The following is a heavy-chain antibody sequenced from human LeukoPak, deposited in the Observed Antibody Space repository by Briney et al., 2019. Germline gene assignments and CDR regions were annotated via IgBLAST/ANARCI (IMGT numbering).Heavy chain of an antibody. V-gene: IGHV3-21*01. Sequence: GGSLRLSCAASGFTSGTYSMSWVRQAPGKGLEWVSTITSGSSLIYYADSVKGRFTSSRDNAKNSLYLQMNSQRAEDTAVYYCARDSSGWSRDYWGQGTLVIVSS. J-gene: IGHJ4*02. CDR2: ITSGSSLI. CDR1: GFTSGTYS. CDR3: ARDSSGWSRDY. D-gene: IGHD6-19*01.